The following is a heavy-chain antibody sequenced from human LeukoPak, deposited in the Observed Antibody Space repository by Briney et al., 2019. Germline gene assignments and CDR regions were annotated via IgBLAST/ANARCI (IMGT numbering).Heavy chain of an antibody. CDR1: GFTFSSYG. CDR2: ISSNGGST. J-gene: IGHJ5*02. V-gene: IGHV3-64*01. CDR3: ARAGYSSSWYTDNWFDP. Sequence: GGSLRLSCAASGFTFSSYGMHWVRQAPGKGLEYVSAISSNGGSTYYANSVKGRFTISRDNSKNTLYLQMGSLRAEDMAVYYCARAGYSSSWYTDNWFDPWGQGTLVTVSS. D-gene: IGHD6-13*01.